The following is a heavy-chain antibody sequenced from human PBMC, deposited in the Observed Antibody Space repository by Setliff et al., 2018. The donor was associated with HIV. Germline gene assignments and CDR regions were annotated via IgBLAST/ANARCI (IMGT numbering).Heavy chain of an antibody. CDR2: IHYGGFF. V-gene: IGHV4-39*07. CDR1: GGSFRSSRYY. J-gene: IGHJ4*02. D-gene: IGHD6-19*01. CDR3: ARSVGYGSGWYNFDY. Sequence: SETLSLTCTVSGGSFRSSRYYWGWIRQPPGKGLEWIGNIHYGGFFWYSPSLKSRVTISLDTSKKQFSLKLSSVTAADTAVYYCARSVGYGSGWYNFDYWGQGTLVTVSS.